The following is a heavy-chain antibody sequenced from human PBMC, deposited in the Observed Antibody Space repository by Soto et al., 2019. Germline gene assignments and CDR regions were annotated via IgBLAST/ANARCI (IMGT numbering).Heavy chain of an antibody. V-gene: IGHV3-23*01. CDR3: AKDRQPDGIWTFDY. CDR1: GFTLTTYT. CDR2: ISASGGST. J-gene: IGHJ4*02. D-gene: IGHD3-9*01. Sequence: VQLLESGGHLVQPGESLRLSCAASGFTLTTYTMSWVRQAPGKGLEWVSAISASGGSTYYADSVKGRFTISRDTSKNVLFLEMNTLRAEDTAVYYCAKDRQPDGIWTFDYWGQGTLVTVSS.